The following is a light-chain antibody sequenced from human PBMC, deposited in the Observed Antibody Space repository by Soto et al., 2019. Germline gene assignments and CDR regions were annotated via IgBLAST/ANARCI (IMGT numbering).Light chain of an antibody. CDR3: QQYYRTPNT. CDR1: QSVLYSSNNKNY. CDR2: WAS. V-gene: IGKV4-1*01. J-gene: IGKJ1*01. Sequence: DIVMTQSPDSLAVSLGERATINCKSSQSVLYSSNNKNYLAWYQQKPGQPPKLLIYWASTRESGVPDRFSGSGSGTDFTLTISSLQAEDVAVYYCQQYYRTPNTFGQGTKVEIK.